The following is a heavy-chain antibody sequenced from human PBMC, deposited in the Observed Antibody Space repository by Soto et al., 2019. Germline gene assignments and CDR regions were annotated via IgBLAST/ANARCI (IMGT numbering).Heavy chain of an antibody. V-gene: IGHV4-30-4*01. J-gene: IGHJ6*02. D-gene: IGHD5-18*01. CDR3: ARASPVVTDV. CDR1: GGSISSGNYY. Sequence: QVQLQESGPGLVKPSQTLSLTCTVSGGSISSGNYYWSWIRQPPGKGLEWIGYIFYSGTTYYNPSPTRRVTRSVDTSKTPFSRKLSSVTAADPAVYSCARASPVVTDVWGQGTTVTDSS. CDR2: IFYSGTT.